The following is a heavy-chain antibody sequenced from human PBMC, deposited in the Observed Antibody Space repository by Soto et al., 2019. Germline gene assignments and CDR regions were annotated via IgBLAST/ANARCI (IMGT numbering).Heavy chain of an antibody. Sequence: EVELVESGGGLVQPGRSLRLSCVASGITFNDYAMHWVRQAPGKGLEWVSGISWNSGNIGYGNSVKGRFTISRDNAKSSLYLQMNSLGAEETALYYCAKLEGAIDIWGQGTMVTVSS. J-gene: IGHJ3*02. D-gene: IGHD1-1*01. CDR3: AKLEGAIDI. V-gene: IGHV3-9*01. CDR1: GITFNDYA. CDR2: ISWNSGNI.